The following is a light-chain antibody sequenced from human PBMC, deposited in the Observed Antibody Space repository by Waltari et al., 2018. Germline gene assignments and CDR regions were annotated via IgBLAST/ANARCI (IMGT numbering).Light chain of an antibody. Sequence: DIQMTQSPSSVSASVGDRVTITCRASQDIGSWLAWYQQKPGKAPNLLIYTASSLESGVPSRFSGSGSGTDFTLTINSLWPEDFATYSCLQVSSFPVTFGGGTKVEV. V-gene: IGKV1-12*01. CDR1: QDIGSW. CDR2: TAS. CDR3: LQVSSFPVT. J-gene: IGKJ4*01.